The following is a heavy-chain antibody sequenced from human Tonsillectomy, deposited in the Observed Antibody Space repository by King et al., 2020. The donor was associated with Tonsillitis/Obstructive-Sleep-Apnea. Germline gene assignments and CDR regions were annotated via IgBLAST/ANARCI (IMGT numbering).Heavy chain of an antibody. J-gene: IGHJ4*02. D-gene: IGHD3-22*01. CDR2: ISGYNGKT. V-gene: IGHV1-18*01. Sequence: HVQLVESGAEVKKPGASVKVSCKASGYTFTSYVISWVRQAPGPGLEWMGWISGYNGKTNYAQKLQGRVTMTTDTSTRTVYMELRSLRSDDTAVYYCARAYGSSGYYYFDYWGQGTLVTVSS. CDR3: ARAYGSSGYYYFDY. CDR1: GYTFTSYV.